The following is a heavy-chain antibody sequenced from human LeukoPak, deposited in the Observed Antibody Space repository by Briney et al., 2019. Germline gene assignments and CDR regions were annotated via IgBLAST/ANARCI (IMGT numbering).Heavy chain of an antibody. CDR3: ARATYGDYCFDY. J-gene: IGHJ4*02. CDR2: IYYSGST. CDR1: GGSISSGGYY. Sequence: PSQTLSLTCTVSGGSISSGGYYWRWIRQHPGKGLEWIGYIYYSGSTYYNPSLKSRVTISVDTSKNQFSLKLSSVTAADTAVYYCARATYGDYCFDYWGQGTLVTVSS. V-gene: IGHV4-31*03. D-gene: IGHD4-17*01.